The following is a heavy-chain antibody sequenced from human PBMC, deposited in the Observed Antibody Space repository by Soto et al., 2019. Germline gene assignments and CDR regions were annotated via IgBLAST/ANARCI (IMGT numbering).Heavy chain of an antibody. CDR3: ARARIENWNYPFDY. CDR1: GFTFSSYG. V-gene: IGHV3-33*01. D-gene: IGHD1-7*01. J-gene: IGHJ4*02. Sequence: GGSLRLSCAASGFTFSSYGMHWVRQAPGKGLEWVAVIWYDGSNKYYADSVKGRFTISRDNSKNTLYLQMNSLRAEDTAVYYCARARIENWNYPFDYWGQGTLGTVSS. CDR2: IWYDGSNK.